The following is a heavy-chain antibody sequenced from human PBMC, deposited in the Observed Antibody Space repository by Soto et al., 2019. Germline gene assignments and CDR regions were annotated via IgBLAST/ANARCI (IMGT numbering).Heavy chain of an antibody. CDR2: ISSSGSTI. V-gene: IGHV3-11*01. D-gene: IGHD3-3*01. J-gene: IGHJ4*02. CDR1: GFTFSDYY. Sequence: PGGSLRLSCAASGFTFSDYYMSWIRQAPGKGLEWVSYISSSGSTIYYADSVKGRFTISRDNAKNSLYLQMNSLRAEDTAVYYCARDKGHFRYYDFWSGYLDFDYWGQGTLVTVSS. CDR3: ARDKGHFRYYDFWSGYLDFDY.